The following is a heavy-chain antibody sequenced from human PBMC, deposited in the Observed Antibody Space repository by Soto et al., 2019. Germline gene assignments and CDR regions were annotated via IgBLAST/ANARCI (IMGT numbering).Heavy chain of an antibody. CDR2: ISGSGGST. Sequence: GGSLRLSCAASGFAFSSYAMSWVRQAPGKGLEWVSAISGSGGSTYYADSVKGRFTISRDNSKNTLYLQMNSLRAEDTAVYYCAPARVRVISDYWGQGTLVTVSS. D-gene: IGHD3-10*01. CDR3: APARVRVISDY. V-gene: IGHV3-23*01. J-gene: IGHJ4*02. CDR1: GFAFSSYA.